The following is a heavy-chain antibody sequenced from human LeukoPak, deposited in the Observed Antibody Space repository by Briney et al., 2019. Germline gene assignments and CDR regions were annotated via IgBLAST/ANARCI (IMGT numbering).Heavy chain of an antibody. V-gene: IGHV3-7*01. CDR2: IKQDGSEK. Sequence: PGGSLRLSCAASGFTFSSYWMSWVRQAPGKVLEWVANIKQDGSEKYYVDSVKGRFTISRDNAKNSLYLQMNSLRAEDTAVYYCARDIWEAIFLPPNWFDPWGQGTLVTVSS. CDR1: GFTFSSYW. CDR3: ARDIWEAIFLPPNWFDP. D-gene: IGHD3-9*01. J-gene: IGHJ5*02.